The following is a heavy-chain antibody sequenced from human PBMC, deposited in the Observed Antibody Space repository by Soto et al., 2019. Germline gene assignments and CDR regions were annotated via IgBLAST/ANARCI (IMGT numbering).Heavy chain of an antibody. CDR2: VNGDGSST. J-gene: IGHJ4*02. CDR3: ARVMANLPWYFDY. Sequence: GGSLRLSCAAPGYTFSSYWMHWVRQAPGKGLVWVSRVNGDGSSTSYADPVKGRFTISRDNAKNTVHLQMDSLRAEDTAVYYRARVMANLPWYFDYWGQGTLVTVPQ. D-gene: IGHD2-8*01. CDR1: GYTFSSYW. V-gene: IGHV3-74*01.